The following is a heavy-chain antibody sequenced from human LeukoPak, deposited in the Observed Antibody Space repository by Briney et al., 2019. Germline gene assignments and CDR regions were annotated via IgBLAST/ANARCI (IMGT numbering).Heavy chain of an antibody. J-gene: IGHJ4*02. D-gene: IGHD3-22*01. CDR2: ISGSSSYT. Sequence: GSLRLSCAASGFTFSDYYMSWIRQAPGKGLEWVSYISGSSSYTNYADSVKGRFTISRDNAKNSVYLQMNSLRAEDTAVYYCARGDSSGYYFDYWGQGTLDTVSS. CDR3: ARGDSSGYYFDY. V-gene: IGHV3-11*06. CDR1: GFTFSDYY.